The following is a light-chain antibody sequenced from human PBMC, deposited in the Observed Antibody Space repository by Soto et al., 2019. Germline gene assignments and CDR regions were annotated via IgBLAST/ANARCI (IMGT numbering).Light chain of an antibody. J-gene: IGLJ2*01. CDR3: CSYAGSYTVV. CDR2: DVS. CDR1: SSDVGGYNY. Sequence: QSALTQPRSVSGSPGQSVTISCTGTSSDVGGYNYVSWYQQHPGKAPKLMIYDVSKRPSGVPDRVSGSKSGNTASLTMSGLQAEDEADYYCCSYAGSYTVVFGGGTKLTVL. V-gene: IGLV2-11*01.